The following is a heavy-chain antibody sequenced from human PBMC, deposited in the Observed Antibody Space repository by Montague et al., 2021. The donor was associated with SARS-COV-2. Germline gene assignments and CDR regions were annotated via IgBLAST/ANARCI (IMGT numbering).Heavy chain of an antibody. CDR3: ARGYSGYEDPNGFDP. CDR1: GGSIISYY. D-gene: IGHD5-12*01. CDR2: SDYSGST. V-gene: IGHV4-59*01. Sequence: SETLSLTCTVSGGSIISYYSSWIWQPPGQGLEWIWYSDYSGSTNYNPSIKSRVTIAVATSKNQFSLKLSSVTAADTAVYYCARGYSGYEDPNGFDPWGQGTLVTVSS. J-gene: IGHJ5*02.